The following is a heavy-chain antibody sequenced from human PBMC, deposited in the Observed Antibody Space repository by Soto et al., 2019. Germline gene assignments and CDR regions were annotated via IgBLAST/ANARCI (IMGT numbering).Heavy chain of an antibody. CDR1: GDSVSNTSVA. Sequence: SQTLSLTCVISGDSVSNTSVAWNWIRQSPSRGLGWLGRTYFRSKWFNDYAVSVQNRMTITPDTSRNQFSLQLDSVTPEDTAVYYCASDRGTYIDCFDYWGQGILVTVSS. D-gene: IGHD3-10*01. CDR3: ASDRGTYIDCFDY. V-gene: IGHV6-1*01. J-gene: IGHJ4*02. CDR2: TYFRSKWFN.